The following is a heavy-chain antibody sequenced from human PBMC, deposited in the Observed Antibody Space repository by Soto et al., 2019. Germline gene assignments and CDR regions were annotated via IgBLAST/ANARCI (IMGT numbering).Heavy chain of an antibody. D-gene: IGHD3-22*01. CDR2: ISFDGSNK. V-gene: IGHV3-30*14. J-gene: IGHJ4*02. Sequence: SLRLSCAASGFTFSTYAMHWVRQAPGKGLEWVALISFDGSNKYYADSVKVRFTISRDNSKNTVYLQMNSLRPEDTAVYYCARDRSMIVVVPGYWGQGTLVTVSS. CDR1: GFTFSTYA. CDR3: ARDRSMIVVVPGY.